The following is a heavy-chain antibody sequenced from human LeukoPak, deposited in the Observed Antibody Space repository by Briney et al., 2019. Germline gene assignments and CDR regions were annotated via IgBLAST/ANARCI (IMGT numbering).Heavy chain of an antibody. J-gene: IGHJ4*02. Sequence: SETLSLTCAVYGGSFSGYYWGWIRQPPGKGLEWIGSIYYSGSTYYNPSLKSRVTISVDTSKNQFSLKLSSVTAADTAVYYCAGPGIAAAEFDYWGQGTLVTVSS. CDR3: AGPGIAAAEFDY. V-gene: IGHV4-39*01. CDR2: IYYSGST. CDR1: GGSFSGYY. D-gene: IGHD6-13*01.